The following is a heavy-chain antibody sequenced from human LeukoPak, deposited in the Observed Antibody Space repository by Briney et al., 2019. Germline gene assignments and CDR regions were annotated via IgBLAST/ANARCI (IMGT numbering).Heavy chain of an antibody. J-gene: IGHJ4*02. CDR1: GYNFTKYY. Sequence: ASVKVSCKASGYNFTKYYMHWVRQAPGQGLECMGWINPNSGDTNYAQNFQDRVTMTRDTSISTAYMELSRLRSDDTAVYYCARDGQYGSLYYFDYWGQGTLVTASS. CDR3: ARDGQYGSLYYFDY. D-gene: IGHD2-2*01. V-gene: IGHV1-2*02. CDR2: INPNSGDT.